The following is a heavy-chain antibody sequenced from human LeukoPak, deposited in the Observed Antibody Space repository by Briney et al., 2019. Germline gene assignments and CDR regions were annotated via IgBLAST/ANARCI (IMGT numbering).Heavy chain of an antibody. D-gene: IGHD4-17*01. CDR2: INPSGGST. CDR1: RYTFTSHY. J-gene: IGHJ4*02. V-gene: IGHV1-46*01. CDR3: ARGAFIYGPTVTTIDY. Sequence: SVKDSCKSSRYTFTSHYMHWLRQPRAQGLEWMGIINPSGGSTSYAQKFQGRVTMTGDTSTRKVCMELSSLRSEDTGVYYCARGAFIYGPTVTTIDYWAREPWSPSPQ.